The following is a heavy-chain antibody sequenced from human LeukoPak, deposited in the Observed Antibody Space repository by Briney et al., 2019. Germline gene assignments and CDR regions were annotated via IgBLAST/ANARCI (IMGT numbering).Heavy chain of an antibody. Sequence: GGSLRLSCAASGFTFSSYSMNWVRQAPGKGLEWVSYISSSSSTIYYADSVKGRFTISRDNAKNSLYLQMNSLRAEDTAVYYCARISGYSGYDWFDYWGQGTLVTVSS. CDR3: ARISGYSGYDWFDY. V-gene: IGHV3-48*01. CDR2: ISSSSSTI. J-gene: IGHJ5*01. CDR1: GFTFSSYS. D-gene: IGHD5-12*01.